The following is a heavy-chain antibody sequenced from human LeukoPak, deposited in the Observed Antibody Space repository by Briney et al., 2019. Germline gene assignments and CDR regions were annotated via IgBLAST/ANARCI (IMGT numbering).Heavy chain of an antibody. CDR3: ARIGAGADY. CDR1: GFSFSSYT. Sequence: GGSLRLSCAASGFSFSSYTMNWVRQAPGKGLEWVSYISRSSTTVYYADSVKGRFTISRDNVKNSLYLQMNSLRAEDTAVYYCARIGAGADYWGQGTLVTVSS. CDR2: ISRSSTTV. D-gene: IGHD3-10*01. V-gene: IGHV3-48*01. J-gene: IGHJ4*02.